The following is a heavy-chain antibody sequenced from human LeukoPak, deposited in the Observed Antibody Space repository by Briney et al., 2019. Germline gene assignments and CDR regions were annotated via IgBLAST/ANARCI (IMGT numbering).Heavy chain of an antibody. Sequence: SETLSLTCSVSGYSVSSSDYYWGWIRQAPGKGLEWIGYIYYSVNSNYNPSLKSRVTISVDTSKNQFSLKLSSVTAADTAVYYCAREDPQTTVPEGMDVWGQGTTVTVSS. CDR3: AREDPQTTVPEGMDV. J-gene: IGHJ6*02. CDR1: GYSVSSSDYY. D-gene: IGHD4-17*01. V-gene: IGHV4-61*08. CDR2: IYYSVNS.